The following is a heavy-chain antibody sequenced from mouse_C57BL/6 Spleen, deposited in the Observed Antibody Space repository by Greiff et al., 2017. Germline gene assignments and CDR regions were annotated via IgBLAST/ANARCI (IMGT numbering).Heavy chain of an antibody. CDR3: ARSNYYFDY. D-gene: IGHD2-5*01. CDR2: ISSGGSYT. V-gene: IGHV5-6*01. Sequence: EVQGVESGGDLVKPGGSLKLSCAASGFTFSSYGMSWVRQTPDKRLEWVATISSGGSYTNYPDSVKGRFTISRDNAKNTLYLQMSSLNSEDTAMYYCARSNYYFDYWSQGTTLTVSS. CDR1: GFTFSSYG. J-gene: IGHJ2*01.